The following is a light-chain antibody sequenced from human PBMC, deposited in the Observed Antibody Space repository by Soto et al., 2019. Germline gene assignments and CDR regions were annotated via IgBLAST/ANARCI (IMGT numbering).Light chain of an antibody. V-gene: IGLV1-40*01. CDR3: QSYDSSLSGYV. CDR1: SSNIGAGYD. CDR2: GDI. Sequence: QSVLTQPPSMSGAPGQRVTISCTGSSSNIGAGYDVHWYQQLPGTAPKLLIYGDINRPSGVPDRFSGSKSGTSASLAITGLQAEDEAEYYCQSYDSSLSGYVFGTGTKVTVL. J-gene: IGLJ1*01.